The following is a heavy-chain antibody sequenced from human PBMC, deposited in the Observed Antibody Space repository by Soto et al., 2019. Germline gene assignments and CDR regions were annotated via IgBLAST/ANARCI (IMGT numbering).Heavy chain of an antibody. Sequence: SETLSLTCTVSGDSVTSGSYYWSWVRQPPGKGLEWIGYISYSGSTNYNPSLKSRVILSLDTPKNQFSLKVTYVTAADTAVYYCARGFDSWGQGTLVTVS. J-gene: IGHJ4*02. CDR3: ARGFDS. CDR1: GDSVTSGSYY. V-gene: IGHV4-61*01. CDR2: ISYSGST.